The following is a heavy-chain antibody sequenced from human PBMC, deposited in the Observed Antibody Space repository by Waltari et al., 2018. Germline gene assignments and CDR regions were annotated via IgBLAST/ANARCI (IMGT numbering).Heavy chain of an antibody. CDR2: ISWNSGSI. CDR1: GFTFDDYA. V-gene: IGHV3-9*01. J-gene: IGHJ3*02. CDR3: AKSYYDSDAFDI. D-gene: IGHD3-3*01. Sequence: EVKLVESGGGLVQPGRSLRLSCAASGFTFDDYAMHWVRQATGKGLEWVSGISWNSGSIGYADSVKGRFTISRDNAKNSLYLQMNSLRAEDTALYYCAKSYYDSDAFDIWGQGTMVTVSS.